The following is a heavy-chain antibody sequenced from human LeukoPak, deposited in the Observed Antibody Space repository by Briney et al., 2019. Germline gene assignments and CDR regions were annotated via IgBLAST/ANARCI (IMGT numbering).Heavy chain of an antibody. V-gene: IGHV4-4*07. CDR1: GGSISSYY. D-gene: IGHD6-13*01. CDR2: IYTSGST. Sequence: PSETLSLTCTVSGGSISSYYWSWIRQPAGKGLEWIGRIYTSGSTNYNPSLKSRVTMSVDTSKNQFSLKLSSVTAADTAVYYCARDAYSSSWYSSFFQPNSKPLNYFDYWGQGTLVTVSS. J-gene: IGHJ4*02. CDR3: ARDAYSSSWYSSFFQPNSKPLNYFDY.